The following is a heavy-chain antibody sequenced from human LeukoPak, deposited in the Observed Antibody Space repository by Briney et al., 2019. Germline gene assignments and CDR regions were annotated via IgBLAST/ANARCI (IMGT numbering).Heavy chain of an antibody. CDR2: IYYSGST. Sequence: SETLSLTCTVSGGSISSSSYYWGWIRQPPGKGLEWIGSIYYSGSTNYNPSLKSRVTISVDTSKNQFSLKLSSVTAADTAVYYCAREDCSGGSCYSNWFDPWGQGTLVTVSS. CDR3: AREDCSGGSCYSNWFDP. D-gene: IGHD2-15*01. J-gene: IGHJ5*02. V-gene: IGHV4-39*07. CDR1: GGSISSSSYY.